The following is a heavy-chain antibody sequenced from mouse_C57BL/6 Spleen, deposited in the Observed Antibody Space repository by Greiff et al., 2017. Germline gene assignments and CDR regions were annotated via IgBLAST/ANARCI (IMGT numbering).Heavy chain of an antibody. CDR3: ARERGGNYARDY. CDR2: ISDGGSYT. CDR1: GFTFSSYA. D-gene: IGHD2-14*01. J-gene: IGHJ4*01. Sequence: EVKLVESGGGLVKPGGSLKLSCAASGFTFSSYAMSWVRQTPEKRLEWVATISDGGSYTYYPDNVKGRFTISRDNAKNNLYLQMSHLKSEDTAMYYCARERGGNYARDYWGQGTSVTVSS. V-gene: IGHV5-4*01.